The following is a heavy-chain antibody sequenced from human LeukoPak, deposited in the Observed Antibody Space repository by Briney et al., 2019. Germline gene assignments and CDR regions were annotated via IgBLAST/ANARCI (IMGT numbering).Heavy chain of an antibody. D-gene: IGHD2-8*01. Sequence: GGSLRLSRAASGFTFSSYGMNWVRQAPGKGLEWMAAISYDGSNQFYADSVRGRFTISRDNSKNTLYLQMSSLRGEDTAVYYCAKGQGLYAPLRNYGMDVWGQGTTVTVSS. CDR3: AKGQGLYAPLRNYGMDV. J-gene: IGHJ6*02. V-gene: IGHV3-30*18. CDR1: GFTFSSYG. CDR2: ISYDGSNQ.